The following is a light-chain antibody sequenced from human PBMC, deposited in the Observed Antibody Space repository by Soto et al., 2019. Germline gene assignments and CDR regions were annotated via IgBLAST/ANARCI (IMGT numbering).Light chain of an antibody. CDR2: GAS. CDR1: QSVSSSY. CDR3: KQYGSSPFT. Sequence: EIVLTQSPGTLSLSPGERATLSCRASQSVSSSYLAWYQQKPGQAPRLLIYGASSRATGIPDRFSGSGSGTAFTINISRLEHEDFEVSYCKQYGSSPFTFGPGTKVDIK. V-gene: IGKV3-20*01. J-gene: IGKJ3*01.